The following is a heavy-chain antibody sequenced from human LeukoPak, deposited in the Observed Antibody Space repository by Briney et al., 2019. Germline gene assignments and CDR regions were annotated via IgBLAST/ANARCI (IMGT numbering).Heavy chain of an antibody. J-gene: IGHJ4*02. CDR1: GFTFSKYS. V-gene: IGHV3-48*04. CDR2: IDSSGTT. CDR3: AREPGSHYFDY. Sequence: PGGSLRLSCAASGFTFSKYSMNWVRQAPGKGLEWVSYIDSSGTTNYADSVKGRFTISRDNPNNSLYLQMNSLRAEDTAIYYCAREPGSHYFDYWGQGTLVTVSS.